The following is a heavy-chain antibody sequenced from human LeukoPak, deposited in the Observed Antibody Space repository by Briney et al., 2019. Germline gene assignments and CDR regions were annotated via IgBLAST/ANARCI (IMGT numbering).Heavy chain of an antibody. CDR2: IYTSGST. J-gene: IGHJ4*02. Sequence: KPSETLSLTCTVSGGSISSYYWSWIRQPAGKGLEWIGRIYTSGSTNYNPSLKSRVTMSVDTSKNQFSLKLSSVTAADTAVYYCARDLCSSGWYGDYFDYWGQGTLVTVSS. V-gene: IGHV4-4*07. D-gene: IGHD6-19*01. CDR3: ARDLCSSGWYGDYFDY. CDR1: GGSISSYY.